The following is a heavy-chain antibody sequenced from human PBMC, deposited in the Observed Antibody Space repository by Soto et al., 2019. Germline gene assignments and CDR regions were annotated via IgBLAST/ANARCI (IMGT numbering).Heavy chain of an antibody. J-gene: IGHJ3*02. Sequence: EVQLLESGGGLVQPWGSLRLSCAVSGFTFSNDAMSWVRQAPGKGLEWVSSVVGSGASTYYADSVKGRFTISRDNSKNRVYLQMDRLRAEDTAVFYCARETMPRRLVFDSWGQGALVTVSS. D-gene: IGHD1-1*01. CDR2: VVGSGAST. CDR1: GFTFSNDA. CDR3: ARETMPRRLVFDS. V-gene: IGHV3-23*01.